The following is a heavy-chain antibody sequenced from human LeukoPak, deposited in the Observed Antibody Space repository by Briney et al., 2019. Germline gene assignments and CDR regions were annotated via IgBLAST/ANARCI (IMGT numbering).Heavy chain of an antibody. CDR2: IKQDGSEK. CDR3: ARESDCSGGSCYSASPAFDP. J-gene: IGHJ5*02. Sequence: QSGGSLRLSCAASGFTFSSYWMSWVRQAPGKGLEWVANIKQDGSEKYYVDSVKGRFTISRVNAKNSLYLQMNSLRAEDTAVYYCARESDCSGGSCYSASPAFDPWGQGTLVTVSS. V-gene: IGHV3-7*01. D-gene: IGHD2-15*01. CDR1: GFTFSSYW.